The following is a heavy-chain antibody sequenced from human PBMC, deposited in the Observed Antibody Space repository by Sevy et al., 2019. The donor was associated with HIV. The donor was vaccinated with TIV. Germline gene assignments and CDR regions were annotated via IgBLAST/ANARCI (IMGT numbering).Heavy chain of an antibody. CDR1: GGTFSSYA. V-gene: IGHV1-69*13. J-gene: IGHJ6*02. CDR3: ARGPSSGYYYDYYYYGMDV. D-gene: IGHD3-22*01. CDR2: IIPIFGTA. Sequence: ASVKVSCKASGGTFSSYAISWVRQAPGQGLEWMGGIIPIFGTANYAQTFQGRVTITADESTSTAYMELSSLRSEDTAVYYCARGPSSGYYYDYYYYGMDVWGQGTTVTVSS.